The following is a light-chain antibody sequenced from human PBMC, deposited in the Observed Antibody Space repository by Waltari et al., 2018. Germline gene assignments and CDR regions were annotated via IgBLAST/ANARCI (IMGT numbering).Light chain of an antibody. CDR3: AEWDDSLGGPV. CDR2: KNG. J-gene: IGLJ2*01. Sequence: VLTPPPSASGTPGHAVTISRSGSSHNIGSNYVCWYQQLPGTTPILLMYKNGRRHTGLQDQFCGSKSCTSASLAGSGLRSEDEADDYCAEWDDSLGGPVFGGGTKLTVL. V-gene: IGLV1-47*01. CDR1: SHNIGSNY.